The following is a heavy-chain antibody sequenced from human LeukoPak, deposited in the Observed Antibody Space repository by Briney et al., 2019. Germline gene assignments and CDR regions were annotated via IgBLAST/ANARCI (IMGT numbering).Heavy chain of an antibody. CDR3: ARGSWYESFDY. Sequence: SETLSLTCTVSGGSISSYYWSWIRQPPGKGLEWIGYIYYSGSTNYNPSLKSRLTISVDTSKNQFSLKLSSVTAADTAVYYCARGSWYESFDYWGQGTLVTVSS. CDR2: IYYSGST. J-gene: IGHJ4*02. D-gene: IGHD6-13*01. V-gene: IGHV4-59*01. CDR1: GGSISSYY.